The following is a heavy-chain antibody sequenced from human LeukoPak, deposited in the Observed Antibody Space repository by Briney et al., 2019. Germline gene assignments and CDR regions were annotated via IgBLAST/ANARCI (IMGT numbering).Heavy chain of an antibody. V-gene: IGHV4-59*01. CDR1: GGSISSYY. CDR3: ARAIVVVPSAANWFDP. J-gene: IGHJ5*02. D-gene: IGHD2-21*01. CDR2: IYYSGST. Sequence: PSETLSLTCTVSGGSISSYYWSWIRQPPGKGLEWIWYIYYSGSTNYNPSLKRRVTISVDTSKNQFSLKLSSVTAADTAVYYCARAIVVVPSAANWFDPWGQGTLVTVSS.